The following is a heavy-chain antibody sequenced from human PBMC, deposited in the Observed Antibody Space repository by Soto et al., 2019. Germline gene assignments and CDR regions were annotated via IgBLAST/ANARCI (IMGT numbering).Heavy chain of an antibody. CDR1: GGSINSFY. D-gene: IGHD1-26*01. Sequence: SETLSLTCTVSGGSINSFYWSWIRQPAGKGLEWIGRIYSSGTTNYNPSLKSRVAMSVDTSKNQFSLKLSSVTAADTAVYYCARDRIVGTSYFDYWGQGTLVTVS. CDR3: ARDRIVGTSYFDY. CDR2: IYSSGTT. J-gene: IGHJ4*02. V-gene: IGHV4-4*07.